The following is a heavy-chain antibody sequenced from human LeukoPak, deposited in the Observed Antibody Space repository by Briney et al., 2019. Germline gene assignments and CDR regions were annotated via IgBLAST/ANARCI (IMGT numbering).Heavy chain of an antibody. D-gene: IGHD3-22*01. CDR3: AKDYGYYYDSSGYYEDYFDY. V-gene: IGHV3-23*01. Sequence: GVLRLSCAASGFTFSSYAMSWVRQAPGKGLEWVSAISGSGGSTYYADSVKGRFTISRDNSKNTLYLQMNSLRAEDTAVYYCAKDYGYYYDSSGYYEDYFDYWGQGTLVTVSS. J-gene: IGHJ4*02. CDR1: GFTFSSYA. CDR2: ISGSGGST.